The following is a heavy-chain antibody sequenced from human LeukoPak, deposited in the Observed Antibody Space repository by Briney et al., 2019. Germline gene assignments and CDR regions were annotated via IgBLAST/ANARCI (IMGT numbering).Heavy chain of an antibody. J-gene: IGHJ4*02. CDR3: ARHPPLGYSYGWTIFDY. V-gene: IGHV4-59*08. Sequence: SETLSLTCSVSGASISSYYWSWIRQPPGKGLEWIGYIYYSGSTNYNPSLKSRVTVSVDTSKNQFSLKLSSVTAADTAGYYCARHPPLGYSYGWTIFDYWGQGTLVTVSS. D-gene: IGHD5-18*01. CDR2: IYYSGST. CDR1: GASISSYY.